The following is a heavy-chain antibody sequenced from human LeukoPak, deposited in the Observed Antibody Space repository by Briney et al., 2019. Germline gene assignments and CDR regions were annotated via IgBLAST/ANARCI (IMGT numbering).Heavy chain of an antibody. CDR2: IIPIIGRA. CDR3: AREGLSSSYSYGLDV. V-gene: IGHV1-69*08. Sequence: SVKVSCKASGGTFSTHSISWVRQAPGQGLEWMGRIIPIIGRAIYAQKFQGRVTVTADKSTTTAYMELSSLRSEDTAMYYCAREGLSSSYSYGLDVWGQGTTVIVSS. D-gene: IGHD3-22*01. J-gene: IGHJ6*02. CDR1: GGTFSTHS.